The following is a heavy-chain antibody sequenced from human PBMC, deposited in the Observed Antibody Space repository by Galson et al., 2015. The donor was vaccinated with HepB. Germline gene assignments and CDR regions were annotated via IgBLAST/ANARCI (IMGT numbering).Heavy chain of an antibody. CDR3: AHAPGYCSSTGISPPECDAFDI. CDR2: IYWDDDK. D-gene: IGHD2-2*01. J-gene: IGHJ3*02. V-gene: IGHV2-5*02. CDR1: EFSLGTSGVG. Sequence: PALVKPTQTLTLTCTFSEFSLGTSGVGVGWIRQPPGKALEWLALIYWDDDKRYSPSLKSRLTITKDTSKNQVVLTMTNMDPVDTATYYCAHAPGYCSSTGISPPECDAFDIWGQGTMVTVSS.